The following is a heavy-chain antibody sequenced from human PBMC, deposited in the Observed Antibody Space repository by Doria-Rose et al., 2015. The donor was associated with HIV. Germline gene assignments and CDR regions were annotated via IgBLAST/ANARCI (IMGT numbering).Heavy chain of an antibody. V-gene: IGHV4-39*07. D-gene: IGHD1-26*01. J-gene: IGHJ4*02. CDR1: GDSISTSTYY. CDR3: ARGFFSGSYPFLDC. CDR2: IYYGGTT. Sequence: QVQLQQSGPGLVKPSETLSLTCTVSGDSISTSTYYWGWIRQPPGEELEWIGSIYYGGTTYYNPSLKSRVTISVDSSKNQFSLKLTSVTAADTAVYYCARGFFSGSYPFLDCWGQGSLVTVSS.